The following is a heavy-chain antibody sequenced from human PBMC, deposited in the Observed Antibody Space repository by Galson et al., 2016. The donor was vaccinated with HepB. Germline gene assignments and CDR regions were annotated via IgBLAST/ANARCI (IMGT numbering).Heavy chain of an antibody. CDR1: GFTFSSYA. Sequence: SLRLSCAASGFTFSSYAMSWVRQAPGKGREWVSAISGSGGSTYYADSVKGRFTISRDNSKNTLYLQMNSLRAEDTAVYYCAVLGGMAGFGYWGQGTLVTVSS. V-gene: IGHV3-23*01. D-gene: IGHD6-19*01. CDR3: AVLGGMAGFGY. CDR2: ISGSGGST. J-gene: IGHJ4*02.